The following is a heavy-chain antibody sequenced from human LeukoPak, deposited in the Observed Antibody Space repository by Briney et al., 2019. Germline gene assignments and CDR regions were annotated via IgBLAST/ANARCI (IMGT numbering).Heavy chain of an antibody. CDR1: GRSISSADCS. CDR2: IYYSGST. Sequence: PSESLSLTCSVSGRSISSADCSWSCIRQHPGKGLEWIGYIYYSGSTYYNPSLKCRGTISLHPSKNHFSLTLSSVTAADTAVYYGARAYLELRAAYYYGIDVWGQGTTVTVSS. V-gene: IGHV4-31*03. J-gene: IGHJ6*02. D-gene: IGHD1-7*01. CDR3: ARAYLELRAAYYYGIDV.